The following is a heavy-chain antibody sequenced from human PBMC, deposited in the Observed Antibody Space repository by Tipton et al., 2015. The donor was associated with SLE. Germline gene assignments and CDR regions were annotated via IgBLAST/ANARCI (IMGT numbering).Heavy chain of an antibody. CDR3: ANDYGGSRGYDNCFDP. CDR1: GDSISSRSYY. D-gene: IGHD5-12*01. V-gene: IGHV4-61*01. CDR2: VYYSGGT. Sequence: PGLVKPSETLSLTCAVSGDSISSRSYYWNWIRQPPGKGLEWLGYVYYSGGTNYNPSLKSRVTISVDTSKNQFSLKVSSVTAADSAVYYCANDYGGSRGYDNCFDPWGQGILVTVSS. J-gene: IGHJ5*02.